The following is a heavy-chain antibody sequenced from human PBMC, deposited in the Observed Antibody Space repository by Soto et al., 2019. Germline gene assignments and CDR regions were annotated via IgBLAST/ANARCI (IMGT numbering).Heavy chain of an antibody. J-gene: IGHJ5*02. CDR1: GYTFTSYG. V-gene: IGHV1-18*01. D-gene: IGHD2-21*02. CDR3: ARDLKVAYCGGDCSTRWFDP. Sequence: ASVKVSCKASGYTFTSYGISCVRQAPGQGLEWMGWISAYNGNTNYAQKLQGRVTMTTDTSTSTAYMELRSLRSDDTAVYYCARDLKVAYCGGDCSTRWFDPWGQGTLVTVSS. CDR2: ISAYNGNT.